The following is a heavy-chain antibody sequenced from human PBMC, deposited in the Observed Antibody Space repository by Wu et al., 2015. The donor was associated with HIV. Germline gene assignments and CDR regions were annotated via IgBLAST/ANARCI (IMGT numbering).Heavy chain of an antibody. CDR3: ARAQRPVADALELDY. Sequence: QVQLVQSGAEVKKPGASVKVSCKASGYTFTSYGISWVRQAPGQGLEWMGWISAYNGNTNYAQKFHGRVIMSRDTSITTDFIELSSLTLDDTAVYYCARAQRPVADALELDYWGQGTLVTVSS. CDR1: GYTFTSYG. D-gene: IGHD6-19*01. V-gene: IGHV1-18*01. CDR2: ISAYNGNT. J-gene: IGHJ4*02.